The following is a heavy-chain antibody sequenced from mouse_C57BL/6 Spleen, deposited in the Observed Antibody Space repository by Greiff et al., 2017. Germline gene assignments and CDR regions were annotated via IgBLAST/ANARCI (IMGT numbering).Heavy chain of an antibody. CDR1: GYTFTSYW. D-gene: IGHD1-1*01. Sequence: QVQLQQPGAELVKPGASVKLSCKASGYTFTSYWMHWVKQRPGQGLEWIGMIHPNSGSTNYNEKFKSKATLTVDKSSSTAYMQLSSLTSEDSAVYYCARLTTVVERWYFDVWGTGTTVTVSS. CDR2: IHPNSGST. V-gene: IGHV1-64*01. J-gene: IGHJ1*03. CDR3: ARLTTVVERWYFDV.